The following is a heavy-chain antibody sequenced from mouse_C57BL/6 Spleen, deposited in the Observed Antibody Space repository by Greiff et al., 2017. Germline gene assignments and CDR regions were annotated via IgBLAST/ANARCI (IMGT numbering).Heavy chain of an antibody. CDR3: ASDYGYPFAY. D-gene: IGHD2-2*01. CDR2: IYPGSGST. J-gene: IGHJ3*01. CDR1: GYTFTSYC. V-gene: IGHV1-55*01. Sequence: QVQLQQPGAELVKPGASVKMSCTASGYTFTSYCIPWVKQRPGQGLEWIGDIYPGSGSTNYTEKFKSKATLTVDTSSSTAYMQLSSLTSEDSAVYYRASDYGYPFAYWGQGTLVTVSA.